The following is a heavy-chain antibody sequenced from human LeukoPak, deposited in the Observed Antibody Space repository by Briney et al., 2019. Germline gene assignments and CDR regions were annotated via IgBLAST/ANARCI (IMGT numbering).Heavy chain of an antibody. V-gene: IGHV4-59*01. Sequence: SETLSLTCTVSGGSISSYYWSWIRQPPGKGLEWIGYIYYSGSTNYNPSLKSRVTISVDTSKNQFSLKLSSVTAADTAVYYCARGPQAGYYDFWSEQYYYYYMDVWGKGTTVTVSS. CDR1: GGSISSYY. CDR3: ARGPQAGYYDFWSEQYYYYYMDV. D-gene: IGHD3-3*01. J-gene: IGHJ6*03. CDR2: IYYSGST.